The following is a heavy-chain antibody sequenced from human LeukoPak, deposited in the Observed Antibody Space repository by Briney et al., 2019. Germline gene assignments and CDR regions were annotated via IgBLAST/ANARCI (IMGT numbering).Heavy chain of an antibody. CDR3: ARGDFGDFDDKSHDF. V-gene: IGHV3-11*01. D-gene: IGHD4-17*01. CDR2: IGSGGSTI. CDR1: GFAFSDYY. Sequence: GGSLRLSGAASGFAFSDYYMSWIRQTPGKGLEWISYIGSGGSTISYADSVKGRFTISRDNTNNSLHLHMSSLTVEDTAVYYCARGDFGDFDDKSHDFWGQGTLVTVSS. J-gene: IGHJ4*02.